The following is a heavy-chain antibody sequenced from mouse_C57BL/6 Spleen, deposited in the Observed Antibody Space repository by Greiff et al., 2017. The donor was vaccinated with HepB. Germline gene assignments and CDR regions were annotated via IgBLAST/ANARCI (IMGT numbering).Heavy chain of an antibody. CDR2: IYPGDGDT. D-gene: IGHD2-2*01. CDR1: GYAFSSYW. V-gene: IGHV1-80*01. Sequence: VHLVESGAELVKPGASVKISCKASGYAFSSYWMNWVKQRPGKGLEWIGQIYPGDGDTNYNGKFKGKATLTADKSSSTAYMQLSSLTSEDSAVYFCARSYGYDGGYYAMDYWGQGTSVTVSS. CDR3: ARSYGYDGGYYAMDY. J-gene: IGHJ4*01.